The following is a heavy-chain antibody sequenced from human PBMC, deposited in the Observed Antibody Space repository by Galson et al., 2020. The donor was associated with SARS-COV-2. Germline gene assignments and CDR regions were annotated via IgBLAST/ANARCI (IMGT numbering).Heavy chain of an antibody. D-gene: IGHD3-16*01. CDR1: GFTFSSYW. CDR2: IYSEGSST. V-gene: IGHV3-74*01. CDR3: ARGDMRNDYFDY. J-gene: IGHJ4*02. Sequence: ALHGESLKISCAASGFTFSSYWIHCVRQAPRKGLVWVSRIYSEGSSTSYADSVKGRFTISGDDAKNTLYLHMRRLRAEDTAVYYCARGDMRNDYFDYWGQGTLVTVSS.